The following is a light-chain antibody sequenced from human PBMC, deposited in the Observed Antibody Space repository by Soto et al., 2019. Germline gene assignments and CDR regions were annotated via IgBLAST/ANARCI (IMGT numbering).Light chain of an antibody. CDR2: GAS. CDR1: QSVSSSS. CDR3: HPNGGSPT. J-gene: IGKJ4*01. V-gene: IGKV3-20*01. Sequence: ATLSLYRGERATLSCIASQSVSSSSLAWYQKKPGQAPRLLIYGASSRATGIPDRFSGRGSGTDFSFTIGSRKPEESALRSCHPNGGSPTIGVGTKVDIK.